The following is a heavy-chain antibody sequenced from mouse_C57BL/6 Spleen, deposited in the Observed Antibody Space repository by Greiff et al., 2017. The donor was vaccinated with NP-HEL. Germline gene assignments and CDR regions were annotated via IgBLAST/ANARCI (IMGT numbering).Heavy chain of an antibody. J-gene: IGHJ4*01. CDR1: GYTFTSYW. CDR3: ARSYYGSSYDAMDY. Sequence: VQLQQSGAELVKPGASVKLSCKASGYTFTSYWMHWVKQRPGRGLEWIGRIDPNSGGTKYNEKFKSKATLTVDKPSSTAYMQLSSLTSEYSAVYYCARSYYGSSYDAMDYWGQGTSVTVSS. D-gene: IGHD1-1*01. CDR2: IDPNSGGT. V-gene: IGHV1-72*01.